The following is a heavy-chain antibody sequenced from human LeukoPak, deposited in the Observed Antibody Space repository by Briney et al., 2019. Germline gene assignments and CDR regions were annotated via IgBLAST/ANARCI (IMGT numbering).Heavy chain of an antibody. CDR1: GFTVSSNY. J-gene: IGHJ4*02. D-gene: IGHD3-22*01. CDR3: ARFLEFDSSGYYDY. Sequence: PGGSLRLSCAASGFTVSSNYMSWVRQAPGKGLEWVSVIYSGGSTYYADSVQGRFTISRDNSKNTLYLQMNSLRAEDTAVYYCARFLEFDSSGYYDYWGQGTLVTVSS. CDR2: IYSGGST. V-gene: IGHV3-66*01.